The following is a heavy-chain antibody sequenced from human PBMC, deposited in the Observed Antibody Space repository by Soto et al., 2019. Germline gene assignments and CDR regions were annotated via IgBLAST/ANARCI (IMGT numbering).Heavy chain of an antibody. V-gene: IGHV1-8*01. J-gene: IGHJ4*02. Sequence: QVQLVQSGAEVKKPGASVKVSCKASGYTFTSYDINWVRQATGQGLAWMGWMNANSGNTGYAKKFQGRVTMTRNTSKGTAYMELGSLRSEDTAVYYCARGMTGERCLQFVGLYYFDYWGQGTLVTVSS. CDR1: GYTFTSYD. CDR3: ARGMTGERCLQFVGLYYFDY. CDR2: MNANSGNT. D-gene: IGHD2-21*01.